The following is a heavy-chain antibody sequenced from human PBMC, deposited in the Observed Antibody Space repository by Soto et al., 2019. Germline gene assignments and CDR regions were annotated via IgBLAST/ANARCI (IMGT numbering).Heavy chain of an antibody. CDR3: ARVRGGGSEYFFDY. Sequence: ASVKVSCKASGYTFTRYNVHWVRQAPGQGLEWMAIINPSGGTTYYVQKFEGRVTLTTDTSTSTVYMELSSLRSDDTAVYYCARVRGGGSEYFFDYWGQGTLVTVFS. CDR2: INPSGGTT. J-gene: IGHJ4*02. D-gene: IGHD2-15*01. V-gene: IGHV1-46*01. CDR1: GYTFTRYN.